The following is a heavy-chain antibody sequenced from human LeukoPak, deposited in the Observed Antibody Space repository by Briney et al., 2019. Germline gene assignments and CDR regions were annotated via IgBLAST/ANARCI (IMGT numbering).Heavy chain of an antibody. V-gene: IGHV1-58*02. J-gene: IGHJ4*02. CDR3: AADVLGTGYHLDY. Sequence: SVKVSCKASGFTFTSSAMQWVRQARGQRLERIGWIVVGSGNTNYAQKFQERVTITRDMSTSTAYMELSSLRSEDTAVYYCAADVLGTGYHLDYWGQGTLVTVSS. D-gene: IGHD3/OR15-3a*01. CDR1: GFTFTSSA. CDR2: IVVGSGNT.